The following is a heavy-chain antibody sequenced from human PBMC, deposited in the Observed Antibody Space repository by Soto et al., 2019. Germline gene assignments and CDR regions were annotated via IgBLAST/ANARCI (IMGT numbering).Heavy chain of an antibody. Sequence: SETLSLTCAVYGGSFSGYYWSWIRQPPGKGLEWIGEINHSGSTNYNPSLKSRVTISVDTSKNQFSLKLSSVTAADTAVYYWARAPLLYCSGGSCYGGWFDPWGQGTLVTVSS. CDR1: GGSFSGYY. J-gene: IGHJ5*02. V-gene: IGHV4-34*01. CDR3: ARAPLLYCSGGSCYGGWFDP. D-gene: IGHD2-15*01. CDR2: INHSGST.